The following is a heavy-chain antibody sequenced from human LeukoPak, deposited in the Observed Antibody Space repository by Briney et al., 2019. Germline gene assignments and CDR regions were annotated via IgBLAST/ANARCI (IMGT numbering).Heavy chain of an antibody. Sequence: GSLRLSCAASGFTFNNFAMNWVRQAPVKGLEWVSVISAGGGTAYYADSVKGRFTISRDNSKNTLYLQMNGLRVEDTAIYYCAKYSSSSSRHDGMDVWGQGTTVTVSS. CDR1: GFTFNNFA. CDR2: ISAGGGTA. CDR3: AKYSSSSSRHDGMDV. D-gene: IGHD6-6*01. V-gene: IGHV3-23*01. J-gene: IGHJ6*02.